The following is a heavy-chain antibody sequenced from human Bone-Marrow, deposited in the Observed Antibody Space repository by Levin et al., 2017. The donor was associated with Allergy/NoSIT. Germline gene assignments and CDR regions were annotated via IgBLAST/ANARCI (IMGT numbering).Heavy chain of an antibody. CDR1: GFTFSSYA. J-gene: IGHJ3*02. CDR2: IWSDGSNK. Sequence: GESLKISCAASGFTFSSYAMHWVRQAPGKGLEWVAVIWSDGSNKYYADSVKGRFTISRDNSNNTLYLQMNSLRAEDTAVYFCARVRRAEDRTDAFYIWGQGTLVTVSS. CDR3: ARVRRAEDRTDAFYI. V-gene: IGHV3-33*01. D-gene: IGHD1-14*01.